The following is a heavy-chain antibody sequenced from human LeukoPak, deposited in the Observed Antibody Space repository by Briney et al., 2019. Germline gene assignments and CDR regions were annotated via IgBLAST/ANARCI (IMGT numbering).Heavy chain of an antibody. J-gene: IGHJ4*02. CDR2: IYYSGST. CDR3: ARDTMVRGNDY. Sequence: SETLSLTCAVSGGSLSGYYWTWIRQPPGKGLEWIGYIYYSGSTNYNPSLKSRVTISVDTSKNQFSLKLSSVTAADTAVYYCARDTMVRGNDYWGQGTLVTVSS. CDR1: GGSLSGYY. D-gene: IGHD3-10*01. V-gene: IGHV4-59*01.